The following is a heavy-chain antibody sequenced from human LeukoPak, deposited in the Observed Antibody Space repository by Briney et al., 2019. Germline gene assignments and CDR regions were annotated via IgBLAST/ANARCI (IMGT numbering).Heavy chain of an antibody. CDR3: ACFYGPPFDY. V-gene: IGHV3-15*01. CDR2: IKKKTDRRTT. CDR1: GFTFPNAW. Sequence: GGSLRLSCAASGFTFPNAWIYWVRQAPGKGLEWVGRIKKKTDRRTTDYSAPVEGRFTISRDDSRNTVYLQMNSLRAEDTAVYYCACFYGPPFDYWGQGTLVTVSS. D-gene: IGHD3-16*01. J-gene: IGHJ4*02.